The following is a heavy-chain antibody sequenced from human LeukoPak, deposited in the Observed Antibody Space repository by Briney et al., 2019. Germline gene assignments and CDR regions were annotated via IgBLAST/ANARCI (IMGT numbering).Heavy chain of an antibody. CDR3: ARSSIAAPRHKEYFQH. CDR2: INQDGTET. V-gene: IGHV3-7*01. J-gene: IGHJ1*01. Sequence: GGSLRLSCTASEFPFSGYWMSWVRQAPGKGLQLVATINQDGTETYYVDSVKDRFTISRDNSKNTLYLQMNSLRAEDTAVYYCARSSIAAPRHKEYFQHWGQGTLVTVSS. CDR1: EFPFSGYW. D-gene: IGHD6-6*01.